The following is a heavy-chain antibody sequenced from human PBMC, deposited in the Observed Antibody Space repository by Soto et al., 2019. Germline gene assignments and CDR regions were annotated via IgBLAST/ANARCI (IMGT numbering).Heavy chain of an antibody. CDR1: GYSISSSNW. V-gene: IGHV4-28*01. CDR3: ARSITMVRGVISFPPNYYYYYMDV. D-gene: IGHD3-10*01. J-gene: IGHJ6*03. CDR2: IYYSGST. Sequence: SETLSLTCAVSGYSISSSNWWGWIRQPPGKGLEWIGYIYYSGSTYYNPSLKSRVTMSVDTSKNQFSLKLSSVTAVDTAVYYCARSITMVRGVISFPPNYYYYYMDVWGRGTTVTVSS.